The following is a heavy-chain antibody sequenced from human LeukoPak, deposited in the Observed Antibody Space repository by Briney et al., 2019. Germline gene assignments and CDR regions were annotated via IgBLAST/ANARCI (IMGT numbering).Heavy chain of an antibody. CDR3: ARRGTSSSWAHFDF. V-gene: IGHV3-7*05. CDR1: GFTFSSSW. J-gene: IGHJ4*02. Sequence: GGSLRLSCAASGFTFSSSWMTWVRQAPGQGLEWVANIKQDGSEIYYVDSVKGRFTISRDNAKNSLYLQMNSLGAEDTALYYCARRGTSSSWAHFDFWGQGTLVTVSS. CDR2: IKQDGSEI. D-gene: IGHD6-13*01.